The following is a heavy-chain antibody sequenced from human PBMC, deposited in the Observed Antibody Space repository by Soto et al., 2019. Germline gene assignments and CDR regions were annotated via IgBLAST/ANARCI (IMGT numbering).Heavy chain of an antibody. CDR1: GFTFSDYY. CDR3: ARPTWIQLNNWFDP. J-gene: IGHJ5*02. V-gene: IGHV3-11*06. Sequence: PGGSLRLSCAASGFTFSDYYMSWIRQAPGKGLEWVSYISSSSSYTNYADSVKGRFTISRDNSKNTLYLQMNSLRAEDTAVYYCARPTWIQLNNWFDPWGQGTLVTVSS. CDR2: ISSSSSYT. D-gene: IGHD5-18*01.